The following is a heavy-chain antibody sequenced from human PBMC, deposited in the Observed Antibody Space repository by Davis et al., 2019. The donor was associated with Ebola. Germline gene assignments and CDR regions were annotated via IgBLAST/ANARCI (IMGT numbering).Heavy chain of an antibody. V-gene: IGHV1-46*01. CDR3: ARVGYQWNYRAFLDY. CDR1: GGTFSSYA. J-gene: IGHJ4*02. Sequence: ASVTVSCKASGGTFSSYAISWVRQAPGQGLEWMGMINPSGGSPTYAQKFQGRVTMTRDTSTSTIYMEVTSLSSEDTAVYYCARVGYQWNYRAFLDYWGQGTLVTVSS. D-gene: IGHD6-19*01. CDR2: INPSGGSP.